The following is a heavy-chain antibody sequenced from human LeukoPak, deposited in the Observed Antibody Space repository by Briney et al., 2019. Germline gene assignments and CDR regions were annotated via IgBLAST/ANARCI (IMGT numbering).Heavy chain of an antibody. CDR1: GYRFTSYW. CDR3: ARQAGAAAGTSPFDY. J-gene: IGHJ4*02. V-gene: IGHV5-51*01. Sequence: GGSLKISFKGSGYRFTSYWIGWVRPMPGKGLEWMGIIYPGDSDTRYSPSFQGQVTISADKSISTAYLQWSSLKASDTAMYYCARQAGAAAGTSPFDYWGQGTLVTGSS. CDR2: IYPGDSDT. D-gene: IGHD6-13*01.